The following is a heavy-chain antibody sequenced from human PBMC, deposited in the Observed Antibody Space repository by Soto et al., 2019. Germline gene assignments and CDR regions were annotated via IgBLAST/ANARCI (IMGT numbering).Heavy chain of an antibody. J-gene: IGHJ3*02. CDR2: ISDSGSTI. D-gene: IGHD3-10*01. CDR1: GFTFSDYY. V-gene: IGHV3-11*01. Sequence: QVQLLQSGGGLVKPGGSLRLSCAASGFTFSDYYMSWIRQAPGKGLEYISDISDSGSTIYYADSVKGRFTISRDNAKNSLFLQMNILRAEDTAIYYCARDRGIIRGLGGGFDIWGQGTMVTVSS. CDR3: ARDRGIIRGLGGGFDI.